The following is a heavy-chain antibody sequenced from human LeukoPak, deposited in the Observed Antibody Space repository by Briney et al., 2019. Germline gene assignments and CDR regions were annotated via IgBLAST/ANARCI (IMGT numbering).Heavy chain of an antibody. J-gene: IGHJ4*02. D-gene: IGHD5-12*01. CDR3: AFGGYTSSGGY. CDR2: INSDGSST. CDR1: GFTFSTYW. V-gene: IGHV3-74*01. Sequence: HSGGSLRLSCAASGFTFSTYWMSWVRQAPGKGLVWVSRINSDGSSTSYADSVKGRFTISRDNAKNTLYLQMNSLRAEDTAVYYCAFGGYTSSGGYWGQGTLVTVSS.